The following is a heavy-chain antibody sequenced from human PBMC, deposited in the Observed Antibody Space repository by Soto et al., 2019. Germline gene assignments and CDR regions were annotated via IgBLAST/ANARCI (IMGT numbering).Heavy chain of an antibody. Sequence: GASVKVSCKASGYTFTSYCISWVRQAPGQGLEWMGWISAYNGNTNYAQKLQGRVTMTTDTSTSTAYMELRSLRSDDTAVYYCARGAYCSSTSCYDYWGQGTLVTVSS. J-gene: IGHJ4*02. CDR1: GYTFTSYC. CDR3: ARGAYCSSTSCYDY. D-gene: IGHD2-2*01. V-gene: IGHV1-18*01. CDR2: ISAYNGNT.